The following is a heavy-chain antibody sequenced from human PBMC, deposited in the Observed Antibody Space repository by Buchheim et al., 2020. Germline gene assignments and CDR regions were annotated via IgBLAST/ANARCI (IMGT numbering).Heavy chain of an antibody. J-gene: IGHJ4*02. CDR2: ISGSGGST. CDR1: GFTFSSYA. Sequence: EVQLLESGGGLVQPGGSLRLSCAASGFTFSSYAMSWVRQAPGKGLEWVSAISGSGGSTYYADSVKGRVTISRDDSKNTLYLQMNSLRAEDTAVYYCAKPFSAEFLEWLNFDYWGQGTL. CDR3: AKPFSAEFLEWLNFDY. V-gene: IGHV3-23*01. D-gene: IGHD3-3*01.